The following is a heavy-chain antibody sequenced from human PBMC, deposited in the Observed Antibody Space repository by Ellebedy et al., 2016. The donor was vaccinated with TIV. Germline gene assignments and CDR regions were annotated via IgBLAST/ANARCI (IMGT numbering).Heavy chain of an antibody. Sequence: SETLSLXXTVSGGSISSYYWSWIRQPPGKGLEWIGYIYYSGSTNYNPSLKSRVTISVDTSKNQFSLKLSSVTAADTAVYYCARGTSLMVVAATWFDPWGQGTLVTVSS. CDR2: IYYSGST. CDR1: GGSISSYY. CDR3: ARGTSLMVVAATWFDP. J-gene: IGHJ5*02. D-gene: IGHD2-15*01. V-gene: IGHV4-59*01.